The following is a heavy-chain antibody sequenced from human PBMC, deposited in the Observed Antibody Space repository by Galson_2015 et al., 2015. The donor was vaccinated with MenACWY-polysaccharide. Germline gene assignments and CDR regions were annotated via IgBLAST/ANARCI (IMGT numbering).Heavy chain of an antibody. CDR1: GYTFTSYD. Sequence: SVKVSCKASGYTFTSYDINWVRQATGQGLEWMGWMNPNSGNTGYAQKFQGRVTMTRNTSISTAYMELSSLRSEDTAVYYCARGDYDFWSGYYTNYGMDVWGQGTTVTVS. V-gene: IGHV1-8*01. J-gene: IGHJ6*02. CDR3: ARGDYDFWSGYYTNYGMDV. CDR2: MNPNSGNT. D-gene: IGHD3-3*01.